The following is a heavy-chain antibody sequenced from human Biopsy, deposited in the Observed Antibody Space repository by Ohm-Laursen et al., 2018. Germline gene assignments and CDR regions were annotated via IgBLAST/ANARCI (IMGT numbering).Heavy chain of an antibody. CDR2: IYTSGSP. CDR3: ARGTGRYYVYGAFDI. D-gene: IGHD1-26*01. Sequence: SDTLSLTCAVYGGSFNGYFWSWIRQPAGKGLEWIGRIYTSGSPNYNLSLESRVTMSVDTSKNQFSLNLRSVTAADTAVYYCARGTGRYYVYGAFDIWGQGTVVTVSS. CDR1: GGSFNGYF. V-gene: IGHV4-59*10. J-gene: IGHJ3*02.